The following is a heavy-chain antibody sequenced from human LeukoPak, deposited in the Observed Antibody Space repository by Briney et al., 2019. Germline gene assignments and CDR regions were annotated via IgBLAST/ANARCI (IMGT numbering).Heavy chain of an antibody. CDR3: ARVAGYCSGGSCRTRFDP. Sequence: SETLSLTCAVYGGSFSGYYWSWIRQPPGKGLEWIGEINHSGGTNYNPSLKSRVTIPVDTSKNQFSLKLSSVTAADTAVYYCARVAGYCSGGSCRTRFDPWGQGTLVTVSS. D-gene: IGHD2-15*01. CDR1: GGSFSGYY. J-gene: IGHJ5*02. V-gene: IGHV4-34*01. CDR2: INHSGGT.